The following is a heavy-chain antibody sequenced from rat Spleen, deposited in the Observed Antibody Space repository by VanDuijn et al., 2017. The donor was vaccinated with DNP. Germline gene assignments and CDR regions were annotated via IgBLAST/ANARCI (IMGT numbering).Heavy chain of an antibody. D-gene: IGHD1-12*02. CDR3: ATAYYYDGSSYPLFAY. CDR2: ITSSGDSRT. V-gene: IGHV5-31*01. J-gene: IGHJ3*01. Sequence: EVQLMESGGDLVQPGRSLKLSCVASRFTFNNFWMTWFRQVPGKGLDWVASITSSGDSRTYYRDSVKGRFTISRDNAKSTLYLQMDSLRSEDTATYYCATAYYYDGSSYPLFAYWGQGTLVTVSS. CDR1: RFTFNNFW.